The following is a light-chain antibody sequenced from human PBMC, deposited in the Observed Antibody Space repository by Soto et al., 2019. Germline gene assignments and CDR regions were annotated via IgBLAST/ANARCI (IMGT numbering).Light chain of an antibody. CDR2: GNS. CDR3: ESYGDRLSGYG. CDR1: NSNIGAGYD. V-gene: IGLV1-40*01. J-gene: IGLJ1*01. Sequence: QSALTQPPSVSGAPGQRVTISCTGSNSNIGAGYDVHWYQQLPGTAPKLLIYGNSNRPSGVPDRFSGSKSGTSASLTITGLQAEDDADYYCESYGDRLSGYGCATGTKVTV.